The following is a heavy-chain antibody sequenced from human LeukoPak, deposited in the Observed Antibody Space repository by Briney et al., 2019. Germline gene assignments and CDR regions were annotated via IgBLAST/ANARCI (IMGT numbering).Heavy chain of an antibody. Sequence: SQTLSLTCTVSGGSISSGDYYWSWIRQPPGKGLEWIGYIYYSGSTYYNPSLKSRVTISVDTSKNQFSLKLSSVTAADTAVYYCARGVGGNDDFWSGYYTGRAPYNWFDPWGRGTLVTVSS. CDR2: IYYSGST. CDR1: GGSISSGDYY. CDR3: ARGVGGNDDFWSGYYTGRAPYNWFDP. J-gene: IGHJ5*02. D-gene: IGHD3-3*01. V-gene: IGHV4-30-4*01.